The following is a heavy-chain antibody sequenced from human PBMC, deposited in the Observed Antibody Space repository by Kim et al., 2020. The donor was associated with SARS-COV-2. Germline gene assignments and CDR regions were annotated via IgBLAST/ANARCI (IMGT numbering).Heavy chain of an antibody. V-gene: IGHV4-31*03. CDR1: GGSISSGGYY. J-gene: IGHJ5*02. CDR3: ARVPVIVVPQGGFDP. D-gene: IGHD3-22*01. CDR2: IYYSGST. Sequence: SETLSLTCTVSGGSISSGGYYWSWIRQHPGKGLEWIGYIYYSGSTYYNPSLKSRVTISVDTSKNQFSLKLSSVTAADTAVYYCARVPVIVVPQGGFDPWGQGTLVTVSS.